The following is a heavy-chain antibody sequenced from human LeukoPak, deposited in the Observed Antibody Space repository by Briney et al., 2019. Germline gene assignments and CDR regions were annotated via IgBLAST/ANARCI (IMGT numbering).Heavy chain of an antibody. J-gene: IGHJ5*02. Sequence: ASETLSLTCTVSGGSISSSSYYWGSIRQPPGKGLEWIGSIYYSGSTYYNPSLKSRVTISVDTSKNQFSLKLSSVTAEDTAVYYCARASGAARLRAPRNWFDPWGQGTLVTVSS. CDR2: IYYSGST. V-gene: IGHV4-39*07. D-gene: IGHD6-6*01. CDR1: GGSISSSSYY. CDR3: ARASGAARLRAPRNWFDP.